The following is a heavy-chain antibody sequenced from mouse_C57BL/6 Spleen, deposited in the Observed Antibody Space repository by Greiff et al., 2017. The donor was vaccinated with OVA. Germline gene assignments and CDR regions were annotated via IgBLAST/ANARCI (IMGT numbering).Heavy chain of an antibody. CDR1: GYTFTSYC. CDR2: IYPGSGST. CDR3: ARVTTVVATEYYAMDY. J-gene: IGHJ4*01. D-gene: IGHD1-1*01. Sequence: VQLQQPGAELVKPGASVKMSCKASGYTFTSYCINWVKQRPGQGLEWIGDIYPGSGSTNYNEKFKSKATLTVDTSSSTAYMQLSSLTSEDSAVYYCARVTTVVATEYYAMDYWGQGTSVTVSS. V-gene: IGHV1-55*01.